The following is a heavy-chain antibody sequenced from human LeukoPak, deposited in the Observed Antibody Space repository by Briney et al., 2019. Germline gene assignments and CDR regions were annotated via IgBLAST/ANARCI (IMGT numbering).Heavy chain of an antibody. V-gene: IGHV3-30*18. CDR2: ISYDGSNK. D-gene: IGHD3-10*01. CDR1: GFTFSSYG. Sequence: PGRSLRLSCAAPGFTFSSYGMHWVRQAPGKGLEWVAVISYDGSNKYYADSVKGRFTISRDNSKNTLYLQMNSLRAEDTAVYYCAKGVEYMVRGVMPDYWGQGTLVTVSS. CDR3: AKGVEYMVRGVMPDY. J-gene: IGHJ4*02.